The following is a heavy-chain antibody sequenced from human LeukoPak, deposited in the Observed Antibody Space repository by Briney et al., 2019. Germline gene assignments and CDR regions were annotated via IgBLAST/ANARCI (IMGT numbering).Heavy chain of an antibody. D-gene: IGHD5-24*01. CDR3: ANDVEMALDY. CDR2: IWYDETNK. J-gene: IGHJ4*02. Sequence: PGGSLRLSCAASGFTFSRYGMHWVRQAPGKGLEWVAVIWYDETNKYYADSVKGRFTISRDNSKNTLHLQMNSLRAEDTAVYYCANDVEMALDYWGQGTLVTVSS. V-gene: IGHV3-33*06. CDR1: GFTFSRYG.